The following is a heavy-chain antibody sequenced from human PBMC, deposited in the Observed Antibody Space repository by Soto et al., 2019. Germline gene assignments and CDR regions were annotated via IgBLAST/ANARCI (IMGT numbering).Heavy chain of an antibody. V-gene: IGHV3-15*01. CDR3: TAGSPFNY. CDR2: LKGKPDGGAT. CDR1: GFTFNTAW. Sequence: EVQLVESGGGLVKPGGSLRLSCAASGFTFNTAWLTWVRQAPGRGLEWVGRLKGKPDGGATDYAAPVEGRFTISRDDSQSTMFLQMNSLKTDDTAVYYCTAGSPFNYWGPGTLVTVSS. J-gene: IGHJ4*02.